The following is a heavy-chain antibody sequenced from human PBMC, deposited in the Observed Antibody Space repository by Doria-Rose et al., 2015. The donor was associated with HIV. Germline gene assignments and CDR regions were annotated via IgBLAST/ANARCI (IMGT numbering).Heavy chain of an antibody. Sequence: SGPVLVKPTETLTLTCTVSGVSLSSPGMGVSWIRQPPGKALEWLANIFSDDERYYKTSPKSRLTISRRTSKSQLVLTMTDMDPVDTATYYCARIKSSRWYHKYYFDSWGQGTLVIVSA. CDR2: IFSDDER. CDR1: GVSLSSPGMG. D-gene: IGHD6-13*01. V-gene: IGHV2-26*01. CDR3: ARIKSSRWYHKYYFDS. J-gene: IGHJ4*02.